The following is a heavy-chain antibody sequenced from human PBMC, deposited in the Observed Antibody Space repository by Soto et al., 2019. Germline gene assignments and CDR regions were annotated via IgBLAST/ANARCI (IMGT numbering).Heavy chain of an antibody. CDR3: ARDPSYDIPMDV. CDR1: GFTFGSYS. J-gene: IGHJ6*03. V-gene: IGHV3-21*01. Sequence: GGSLRLSCAASGFTFGSYSMNWVRQAPGKGLEWVSSISSSSSYIYYADSVKGRFTISRDNAKNSLYLQMNSLRAEDTAVYYCARDPSYDIPMDVWGKGTTVTVSS. D-gene: IGHD3-9*01. CDR2: ISSSSSYI.